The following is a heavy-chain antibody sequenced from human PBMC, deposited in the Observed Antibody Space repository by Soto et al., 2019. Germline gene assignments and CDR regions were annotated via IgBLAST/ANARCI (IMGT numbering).Heavy chain of an antibody. CDR3: AREGTSTSTGMDY. V-gene: IGHV1-69*04. CDR2: IIPIVGKT. CDR1: GDSFNNYV. Sequence: QVQLVQSGAAVRKPGSSVTVSCETSGDSFNNYVIHWVRQAPGQGPEWMGRIIPIVGKTIYAQRFQGRVTITADNATTTVYMALSSLRLDDTAVYFCAREGTSTSTGMDYWGQGSLVTVSS. D-gene: IGHD2-2*01. J-gene: IGHJ4*02.